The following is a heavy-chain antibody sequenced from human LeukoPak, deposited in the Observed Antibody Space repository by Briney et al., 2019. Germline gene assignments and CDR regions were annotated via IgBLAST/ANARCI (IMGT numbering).Heavy chain of an antibody. CDR2: ISSRGSAI. CDR3: ARDMEPDAFDI. V-gene: IGHV3-48*04. CDR1: GFTFSSYS. Sequence: PGGSLRLSCAASGFTFSSYSMNWVRQAPGKGLEWVSYISSRGSAIYYADSVKGRFTISRDIAKTSLYLQMNSLRAEDTAIYYCARDMEPDAFDIWGQGTMVTVSS. D-gene: IGHD1-26*01. J-gene: IGHJ3*02.